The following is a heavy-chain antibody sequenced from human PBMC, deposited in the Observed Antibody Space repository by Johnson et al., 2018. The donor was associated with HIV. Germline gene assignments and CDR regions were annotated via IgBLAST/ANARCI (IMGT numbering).Heavy chain of an antibody. CDR2: INRAGST. Sequence: VQLVESGGGLVQPGGSLRLSCAASGFSISSNYMSWIRQAPGKGLEWVSVINRAGSTYYADSVKDRFTISRDISKNTIYLQMGSLRAEDMAVYYCASSALGIMGAFDIWGQGTMVTVSS. CDR1: GFSISSNY. V-gene: IGHV3-66*01. J-gene: IGHJ3*02. CDR3: ASSALGIMGAFDI. D-gene: IGHD7-27*01.